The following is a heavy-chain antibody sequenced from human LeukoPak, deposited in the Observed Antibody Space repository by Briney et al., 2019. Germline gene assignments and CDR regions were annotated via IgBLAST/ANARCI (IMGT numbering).Heavy chain of an antibody. Sequence: GASVKVSCKASGYTFTSYYMHWVRQAPGQGLEWMGIINPSGGSTSYAQKFQGRVTMTRDTSTSTVYMELSSLRSEDTAVYYCARGGYDSSGYYSKSAYFDYWGQGTLVTASS. J-gene: IGHJ4*02. V-gene: IGHV1-46*01. CDR2: INPSGGST. D-gene: IGHD3-22*01. CDR3: ARGGYDSSGYYSKSAYFDY. CDR1: GYTFTSYY.